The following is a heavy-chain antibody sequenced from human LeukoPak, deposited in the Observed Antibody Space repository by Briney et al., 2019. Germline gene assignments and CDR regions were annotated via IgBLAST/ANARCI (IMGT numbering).Heavy chain of an antibody. V-gene: IGHV4-4*07. J-gene: IGHJ6*03. CDR1: GGSISSYY. D-gene: IGHD5-12*01. CDR2: IHSTGST. CDR3: ARSDYYYYYMDV. Sequence: SETLSLTCTVSGGSISSYYWGWIRQPAGKGLEWIGRIHSTGSTNYNPSLKSRVTMSVDMSKNQFSLKLSSVTAADTAVYYCARSDYYYYYMDVWGKGTTVTVSS.